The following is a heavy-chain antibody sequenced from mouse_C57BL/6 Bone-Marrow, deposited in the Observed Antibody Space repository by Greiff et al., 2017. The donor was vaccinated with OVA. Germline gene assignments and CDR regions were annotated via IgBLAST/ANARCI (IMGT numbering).Heavy chain of an antibody. V-gene: IGHV5-17*01. CDR3: ARQGYYGNDWFAY. D-gene: IGHD2-1*01. CDR2: ISSGSSTI. CDR1: GFTFSDYG. Sequence: EVMLVESGGGLVKPGGSLKLSCAASGFTFSDYGMHWVRQAPEKGLEWVAYISSGSSTIYYADTVKGRFTISRDNAKNTLFLQMTSLRSEDTAMYYCARQGYYGNDWFAYWGQGTLVTVSA. J-gene: IGHJ3*01.